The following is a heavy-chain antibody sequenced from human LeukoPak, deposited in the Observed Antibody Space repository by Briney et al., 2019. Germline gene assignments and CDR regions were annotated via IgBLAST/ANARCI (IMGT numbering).Heavy chain of an antibody. Sequence: ASVTVSCKASGYTFTGYYMHWVRQAPGQGLEWMGWINPNSGGTNYAQKFQGRVTMTRDTSISTAYMELSRLRSDDTAVYYCARVPFASSGSYPSDFDYWGQGTLVTVFS. CDR3: ARVPFASSGSYPSDFDY. V-gene: IGHV1-2*02. J-gene: IGHJ4*02. CDR1: GYTFTGYY. D-gene: IGHD1-26*01. CDR2: INPNSGGT.